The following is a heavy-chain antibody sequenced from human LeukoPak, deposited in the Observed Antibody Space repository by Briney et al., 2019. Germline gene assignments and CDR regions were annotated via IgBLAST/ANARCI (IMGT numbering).Heavy chain of an antibody. Sequence: GGSLRLSCAASGFTFSSYAMHWVRQAPGKGLERVAVISYDGSNKYYADSVKGRFTISRDNSKNTLYLQMNSLRAEDTAVYYCARSSGSYIFDYWGQGTLVTVSS. CDR2: ISYDGSNK. J-gene: IGHJ4*02. CDR3: ARSSGSYIFDY. V-gene: IGHV3-30*04. D-gene: IGHD3-10*01. CDR1: GFTFSSYA.